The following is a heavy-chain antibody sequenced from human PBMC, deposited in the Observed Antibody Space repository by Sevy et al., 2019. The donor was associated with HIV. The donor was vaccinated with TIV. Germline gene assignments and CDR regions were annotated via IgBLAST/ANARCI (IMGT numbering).Heavy chain of an antibody. V-gene: IGHV1-69*13. D-gene: IGHD2-15*01. CDR1: GSTFSSYA. J-gene: IGHJ4*02. Sequence: ASVKVSCKASGSTFSSYAISWVRQAPGQGLEWMGGIIPIFGTANYAQKFQGRVTITADESTSTAYMELSSLRSEDTAVYYCARGGATTVVAATDYWGQGTLVTVSS. CDR3: ARGGATTVVAATDY. CDR2: IIPIFGTA.